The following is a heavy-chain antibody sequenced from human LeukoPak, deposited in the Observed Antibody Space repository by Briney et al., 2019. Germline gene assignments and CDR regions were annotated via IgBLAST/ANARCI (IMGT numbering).Heavy chain of an antibody. CDR1: GFTFSSYW. Sequence: GGSLRLSCAASGFTFSSYWMSWVRQAPGKGLEWVANINQDGTEKYYVDSVKGRFAISSDYAKNSLYLQMNSLRVEDTAVYYCAKVAKYYYGPETYYFFEQWGQGTPVTASS. CDR3: AKVAKYYYGPETYYFFEQ. D-gene: IGHD3-10*01. CDR2: INQDGTEK. V-gene: IGHV3-7*01. J-gene: IGHJ4*02.